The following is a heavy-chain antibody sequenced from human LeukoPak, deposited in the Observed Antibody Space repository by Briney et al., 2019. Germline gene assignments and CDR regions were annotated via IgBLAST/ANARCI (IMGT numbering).Heavy chain of an antibody. D-gene: IGHD3-16*01. CDR3: ARIRGGAGRSFDY. Sequence: SETLSLTCAVYGGSFSGYYWSWIRQPPGKGLEWIGEINHSGSTNHNPSLKSRVTISVDTSKNQFSLKLSSVTAADTAVYYCARIRGGAGRSFDYWGQGTLVTVSS. J-gene: IGHJ4*02. CDR2: INHSGST. CDR1: GGSFSGYY. V-gene: IGHV4-34*01.